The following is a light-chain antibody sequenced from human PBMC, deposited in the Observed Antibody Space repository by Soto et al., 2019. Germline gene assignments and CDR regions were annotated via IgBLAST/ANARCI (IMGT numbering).Light chain of an antibody. Sequence: QSALTQPASVSGSPGQSITISCTGTSSDVGDYNYVSWYQQHPGKAPKLMIYDVSNRPSGVSNRFSGSKSGNTASLTISGLQAEDEADYYSSSYTSSSPLFGGGTKLTVL. J-gene: IGLJ2*01. CDR3: SSYTSSSPL. CDR1: SSDVGDYNY. V-gene: IGLV2-14*01. CDR2: DVS.